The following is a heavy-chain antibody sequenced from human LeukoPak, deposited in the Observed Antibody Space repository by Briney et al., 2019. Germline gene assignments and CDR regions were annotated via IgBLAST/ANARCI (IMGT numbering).Heavy chain of an antibody. CDR2: IYYSGST. CDR3: ARHRGLNNGYRRHFDY. CDR1: GGSISSSSYY. D-gene: IGHD2-8*01. V-gene: IGHV4-39*01. J-gene: IGHJ4*02. Sequence: PSETLSLTCTVSGGSISSSSYYWGWIRQPTGKGLEWIGSIYYSGSTYYNPSLKSRVTISVDTSKNQFSLKLSSVTAADTAVYYCARHRGLNNGYRRHFDYWGQGTLVTVSS.